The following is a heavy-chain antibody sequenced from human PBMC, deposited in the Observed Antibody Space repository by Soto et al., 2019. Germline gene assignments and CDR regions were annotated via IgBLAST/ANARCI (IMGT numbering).Heavy chain of an antibody. V-gene: IGHV3-23*01. CDR1: GFTFSSYA. CDR2: ISGSGGST. J-gene: IGHJ4*02. D-gene: IGHD3-3*01. CDR3: AKGRKLRFLEWLEPNYFDY. Sequence: EVQLLESGGGLVQPGGSLRLSCAASGFTFSSYAMSWVRQAPGKGLEWVSAISGSGGSTYYADSVKGRFTISRDNSKNTLYLQMNSLRAEDTAVYYCAKGRKLRFLEWLEPNYFDYWGQGTLVTVSS.